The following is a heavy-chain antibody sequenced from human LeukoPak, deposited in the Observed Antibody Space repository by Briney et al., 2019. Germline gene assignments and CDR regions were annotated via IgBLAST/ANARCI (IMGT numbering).Heavy chain of an antibody. CDR1: GFTFSSYW. J-gene: IGHJ4*02. V-gene: IGHV3-74*01. CDR3: ARPKLDRRGLGTGFGN. CDR2: INSDGSST. D-gene: IGHD2-8*02. Sequence: GGSLRLSCAASGFTFSSYWMHWVRQAPGKGLVCVSRINSDGSSTSYADSVKGRFTISRDNAKNTLYLQMNSLRVEDTAVYYCARPKLDRRGLGTGFGNWGQGTLVTVSS.